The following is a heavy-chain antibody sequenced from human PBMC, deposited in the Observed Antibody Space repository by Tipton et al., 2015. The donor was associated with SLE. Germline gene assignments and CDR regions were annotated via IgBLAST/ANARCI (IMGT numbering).Heavy chain of an antibody. D-gene: IGHD3-16*01. CDR2: ISYDGSNK. V-gene: IGHV3-30*04. CDR1: GFTFNAYA. CDR3: ARVRRGGVPAARHYYYYYAMDV. Sequence: RSLRLSCAASGFTFNAYAIHWVRQAPGKGLEWVALISYDGSNKFYADPVKGRFTISRDNSQRTLFLQMDSLRSDDTAVYYCARVRRGGVPAARHYYYYYAMDVWGQGTTVTVSS. J-gene: IGHJ6*02.